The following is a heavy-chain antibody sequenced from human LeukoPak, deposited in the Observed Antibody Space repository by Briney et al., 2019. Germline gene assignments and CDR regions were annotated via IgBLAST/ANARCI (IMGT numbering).Heavy chain of an antibody. J-gene: IGHJ4*02. Sequence: RGSLRLSCAASGFTFSDYYMSWIRQAPGKGLEWVSYISSSGSTIYYADSVKGRFTISRDNAKNSLYLQMNSLRAEDTAVYYCARDRVTMVRGVHNYFDYWGQGTLVTVSS. CDR3: ARDRVTMVRGVHNYFDY. D-gene: IGHD3-10*01. CDR2: ISSSGSTI. V-gene: IGHV3-11*01. CDR1: GFTFSDYY.